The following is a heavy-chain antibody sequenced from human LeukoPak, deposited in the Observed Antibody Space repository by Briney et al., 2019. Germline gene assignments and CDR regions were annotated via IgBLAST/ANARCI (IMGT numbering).Heavy chain of an antibody. CDR1: GFTFSSYS. V-gene: IGHV3-21*01. D-gene: IGHD5-18*01. J-gene: IGHJ4*02. CDR3: ALDVDTAMVGY. Sequence: GGSLRLSCAASGFTFSSYSMNWVRQAPGKGLEWVSSISSSSSYIYYADSVRGRFTISRDNAKNSLYLQMNSLRAEDTAVYYCALDVDTAMVGYWGQGTLVTVSS. CDR2: ISSSSSYI.